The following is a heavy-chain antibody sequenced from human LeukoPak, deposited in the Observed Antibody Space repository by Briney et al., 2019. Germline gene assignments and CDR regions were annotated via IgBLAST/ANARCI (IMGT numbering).Heavy chain of an antibody. CDR1: GYTFTSYG. D-gene: IGHD3-22*01. J-gene: IGHJ6*02. Sequence: ASVKVSCKASGYTFTSYGISWVRQAPGQGLEWMGWISAYNGNTNYAQKLQGRVTMTTDTSTSTAYMELRSLRSDDTAVYYCARDYYDSSGYRRFYYYYYGMDVWGQGTTVTVS. CDR3: ARDYYDSSGYRRFYYYYYGMDV. V-gene: IGHV1-18*01. CDR2: ISAYNGNT.